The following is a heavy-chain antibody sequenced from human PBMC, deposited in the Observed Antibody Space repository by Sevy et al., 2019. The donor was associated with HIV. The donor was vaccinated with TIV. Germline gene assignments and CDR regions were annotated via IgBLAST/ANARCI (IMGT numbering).Heavy chain of an antibody. Sequence: SETLSLTCSVSGGPISSSDWLSWVRQPPGKGLEWIGEILHSGRTNYNPSLKSRVTMSADESRTQFSLNLISVTAADTALYYCAREGTSTSFDYWGQGILVTVSS. CDR1: GGPISSSDW. CDR3: AREGTSTSFDY. J-gene: IGHJ4*02. CDR2: ILHSGRT. D-gene: IGHD1-1*01. V-gene: IGHV4-4*02.